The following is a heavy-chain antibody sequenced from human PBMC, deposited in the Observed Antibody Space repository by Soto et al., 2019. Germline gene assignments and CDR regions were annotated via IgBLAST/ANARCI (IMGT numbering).Heavy chain of an antibody. CDR3: AKYCSSDVCFDY. D-gene: IGHD2-8*01. CDR1: GFTFSSCS. CDR2: ISGSGDTK. J-gene: IGHJ4*02. V-gene: IGHV3-48*02. Sequence: GGSLRLSCASSGFTFSSCSMNWFRQAPGKGLEWVSFISGSGDTKYYADSVKGRFTISRDNAKNSLYLQMSSLRDEDTAVYYCAKYCSSDVCFDYWGQGTLVTVS.